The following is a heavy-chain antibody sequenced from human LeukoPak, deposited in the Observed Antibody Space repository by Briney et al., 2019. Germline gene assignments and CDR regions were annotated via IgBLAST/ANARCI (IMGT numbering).Heavy chain of an antibody. V-gene: IGHV4-34*01. CDR1: GGSFSGYY. CDR3: ARQTIWFGELLFQDY. Sequence: PSETLSLTCAVYGGSFSGYYWSWIRQPPGKGLEWIGEINHSGSTNYNPSLKSRVAISVDTSKNQFSLKLSSVTAADTVVYYCARQTIWFGELLFQDYWGQGTLVTVSS. CDR2: INHSGST. J-gene: IGHJ4*02. D-gene: IGHD3-10*01.